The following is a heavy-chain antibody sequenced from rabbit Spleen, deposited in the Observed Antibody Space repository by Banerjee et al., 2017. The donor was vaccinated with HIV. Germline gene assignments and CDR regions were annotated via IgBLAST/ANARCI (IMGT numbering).Heavy chain of an antibody. D-gene: IGHD4-1*01. J-gene: IGHJ4*01. Sequence: QSLEESGGDLVKPGASLTLTCKASGFSLSSSYYMCWVRQAPGKGLEWIGCIGTGSGSTWYASWAKGRFTISKTSSTTVTLQMTSLTAADTATYFCARDLDGVIGWNFGWWGPGTLVTVS. CDR3: ARDLDGVIGWNFGW. V-gene: IGHV1S40*01. CDR2: IGTGSGST. CDR1: GFSLSSSYY.